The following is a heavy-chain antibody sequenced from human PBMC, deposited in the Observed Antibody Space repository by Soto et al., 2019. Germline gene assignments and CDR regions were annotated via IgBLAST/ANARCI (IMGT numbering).Heavy chain of an antibody. Sequence: QVQLVQSGAEVKKPGSSVKVSCKASGGTFSSFPIAWVRQAPGQGLEWVGGIMPIFCTTKYAQNFRDRVTIYADESTSTACMELSSLRFEETAVYYCAMSAYSSGSDYWGQGTLVTVFS. CDR3: AMSAYSSGSDY. CDR2: IMPIFCTT. V-gene: IGHV1-69*01. D-gene: IGHD6-19*01. J-gene: IGHJ4*02. CDR1: GGTFSSFP.